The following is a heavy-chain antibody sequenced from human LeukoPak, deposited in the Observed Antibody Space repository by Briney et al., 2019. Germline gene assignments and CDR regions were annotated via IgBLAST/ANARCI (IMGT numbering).Heavy chain of an antibody. CDR3: ASLRFLEWLSYMDV. J-gene: IGHJ6*03. CDR2: ISSSSSYI. CDR1: GFTFSSYS. D-gene: IGHD3-3*01. V-gene: IGHV3-21*01. Sequence: PGGSLRLSCAASGFTFSSYSMNWVRQAPGKGLEWVSSISSSSSYIYYADSVKGRFTISRDNAKNSLYLQMNSLRAEDTAVYYCASLRFLEWLSYMDVWGKGTTVTVSS.